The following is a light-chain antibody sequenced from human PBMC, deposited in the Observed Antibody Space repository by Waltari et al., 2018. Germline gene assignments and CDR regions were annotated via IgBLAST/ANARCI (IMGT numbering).Light chain of an antibody. CDR2: YDD. CDR1: SSNIDRHT. V-gene: IGLV1-36*01. J-gene: IGLJ3*02. Sequence: QSLLTQPPSVSAPPGQRVTISCSGSSSNIDRHTINWYQQLPEKSPRLLIYYDDLLPSGVSDRFSGFKSDTSASLAISGLQSEDEGLYYCATWDDGLKTWVFGGGTQLTVL. CDR3: ATWDDGLKTWV.